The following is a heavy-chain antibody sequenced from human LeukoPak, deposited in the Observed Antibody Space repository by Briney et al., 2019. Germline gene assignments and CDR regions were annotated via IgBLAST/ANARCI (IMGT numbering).Heavy chain of an antibody. D-gene: IGHD1-14*01. V-gene: IGHV3-74*01. CDR3: ALTGREFPSVAFDI. CDR1: GFTFSSNW. Sequence: GGSLRLSCAASGFTFSSNWMHWVRQAPGKGLVWVSRINEDGSTTNYADSVKGRSTIFRDNAKNTLYLQMNSLRVEDTAVYYCALTGREFPSVAFDIWGQGTVVTVFS. J-gene: IGHJ3*02. CDR2: INEDGSTT.